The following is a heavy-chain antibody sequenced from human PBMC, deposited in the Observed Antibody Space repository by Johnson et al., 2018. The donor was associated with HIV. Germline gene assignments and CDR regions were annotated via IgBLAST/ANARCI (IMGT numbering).Heavy chain of an antibody. J-gene: IGHJ3*02. V-gene: IGHV3-30*03. D-gene: IGHD1-26*01. CDR3: ARDGTWELHRHAFDI. CDR2: ISYDGSNK. CDR1: GLSFSNFG. Sequence: QEQLVESGGGVVQPGKSLTLSCVGSGLSFSNFGIHWVRQAPGKGPEWVAVISYDGSNKYYADSVKGRFTISRDNSKNTLYLQMNSLRAEDTAVYYCARDGTWELHRHAFDIWGQGTMVTVS.